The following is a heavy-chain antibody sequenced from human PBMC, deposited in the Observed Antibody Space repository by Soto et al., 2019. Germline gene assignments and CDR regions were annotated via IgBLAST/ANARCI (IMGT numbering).Heavy chain of an antibody. V-gene: IGHV3-7*01. D-gene: IGHD3-3*01. CDR2: IKQDGSEK. Sequence: WRSLRLSCAASGFTFSSYWMSWVRQAPGKGLEWVANIKQDGSEKYYVDSVKGRFTISRDNAKNSLYLQMNSLRAEDTAVYYCARDTSDYDFWSGYYRPWSAFDIWGQGTMVTVSS. J-gene: IGHJ3*02. CDR1: GFTFSSYW. CDR3: ARDTSDYDFWSGYYRPWSAFDI.